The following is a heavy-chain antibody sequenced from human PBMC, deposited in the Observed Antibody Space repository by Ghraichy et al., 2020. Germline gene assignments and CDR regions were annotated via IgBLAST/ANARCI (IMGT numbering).Heavy chain of an antibody. CDR1: GFTFNTYA. Sequence: GGSLRLSCAASGFTFNTYAMSWVRQAPGKGLEWVSAIGGSGDNAYYADSVKGRFTISRDNSTNTLFLQMNSLRAEDTALYYCAKDYYDSSAYYYGRDYFVYWGQGTLVTVSS. CDR3: AKDYYDSSAYYYGRDYFVY. V-gene: IGHV3-23*01. D-gene: IGHD3-22*01. J-gene: IGHJ4*02. CDR2: IGGSGDNA.